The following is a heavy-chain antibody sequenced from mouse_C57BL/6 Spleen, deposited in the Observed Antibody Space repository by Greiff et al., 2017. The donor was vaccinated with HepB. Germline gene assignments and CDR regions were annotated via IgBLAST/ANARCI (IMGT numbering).Heavy chain of an antibody. V-gene: IGHV14-4*01. CDR2: IDPENGDT. CDR1: GFNIKDDY. D-gene: IGHD2-4*01. Sequence: EVQLQQSGAELVRPGASVKLSCTASGFNIKDDYMHWVKQRPEQGLEWIGWIDPENGDTEYASKFQGKATITADTSSNTAYLQLSSLTSEDTAVYYCTTSYYDYPFAYWGQGTLVTVSA. CDR3: TTSYYDYPFAY. J-gene: IGHJ3*01.